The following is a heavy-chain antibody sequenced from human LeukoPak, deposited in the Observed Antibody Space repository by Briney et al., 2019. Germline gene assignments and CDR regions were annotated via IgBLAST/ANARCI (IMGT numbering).Heavy chain of an antibody. D-gene: IGHD3-3*01. Sequence: GGSLRLSCAASGFTFSSYAMSWVRQAPGKGLEWVSAISGSGGSTYYADSVKGRFTISRDNAKNSLYLQMNSLRAEDTAVYYCARDGANYDFWSGLPYYYYYYMDVWGKGTTVTVSS. CDR3: ARDGANYDFWSGLPYYYYYYMDV. CDR2: ISGSGGST. CDR1: GFTFSSYA. V-gene: IGHV3-23*01. J-gene: IGHJ6*03.